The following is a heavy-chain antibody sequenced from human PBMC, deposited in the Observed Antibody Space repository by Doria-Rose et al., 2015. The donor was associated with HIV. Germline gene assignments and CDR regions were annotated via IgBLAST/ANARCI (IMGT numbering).Heavy chain of an antibody. CDR2: IFSDDER. CDR1: GVSLSSPGMG. J-gene: IGHJ4*02. D-gene: IGHD6-13*01. Sequence: QVTLKESGPVLVKPTETLTLTCTVSGVSLSSPGMGVSWIRRPPGKALEWLANIFSDDERSYTTSLKSRLTISRGTSKSQVVLTMTDMDPVDTATYYCARIKSSRWYHKYYLDFWGQGTLVIVST. V-gene: IGHV2-26*01. CDR3: ARIKSSRWYHKYYLDF.